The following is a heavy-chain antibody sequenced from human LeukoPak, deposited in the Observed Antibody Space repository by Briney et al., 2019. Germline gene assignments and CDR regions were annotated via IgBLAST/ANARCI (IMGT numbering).Heavy chain of an antibody. CDR2: IKSSNT. J-gene: IGHJ4*02. CDR1: GGSISSDRFY. Sequence: SETLSLTCTVSGGSISSDRFYWTWVRHPAGKGLEWIGHIKSSNTNYNPSLKSRVSISLDTSTNQFSLKLSSLTAADTAVYYCARVPDWTYVPDYWGQGTLVTVSS. V-gene: IGHV4-61*09. CDR3: ARVPDWTYVPDY. D-gene: IGHD3-16*01.